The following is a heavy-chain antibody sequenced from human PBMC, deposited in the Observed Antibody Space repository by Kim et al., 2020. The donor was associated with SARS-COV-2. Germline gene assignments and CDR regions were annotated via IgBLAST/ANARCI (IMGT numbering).Heavy chain of an antibody. CDR1: GFTFTSDW. Sequence: GGSLRLSCAASGFTFTSDWMSWVRQAPGEGLEWVASIKQDGSERNYVDSVRGRFTISRDNAKNSLYLQMNSLGAEDTAVYYCARRRGMDVWGQGTTVTVSS. CDR2: IKQDGSER. CDR3: ARRRGMDV. J-gene: IGHJ6*02. V-gene: IGHV3-7*01.